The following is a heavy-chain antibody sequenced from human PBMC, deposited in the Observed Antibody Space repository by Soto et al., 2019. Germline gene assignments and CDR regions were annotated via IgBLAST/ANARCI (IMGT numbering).Heavy chain of an antibody. CDR1: GFTFSSYA. V-gene: IGHV3-30-3*01. CDR2: ISYDGSNK. D-gene: IGHD1-26*01. CDR3: ARDRRGGSSLDH. Sequence: GGSLRLSCAASGFTFSSYAMHWGRQAPGKGLEWVAVISYDGSNKYYADSVKGRFTISRDNSKNTLYLQMNSLRAEDTAVYYCARDRRGGSSLDHWGQGTLVTVSS. J-gene: IGHJ1*01.